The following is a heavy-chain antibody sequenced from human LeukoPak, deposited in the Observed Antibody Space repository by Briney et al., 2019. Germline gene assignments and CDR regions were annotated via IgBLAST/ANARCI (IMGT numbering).Heavy chain of an antibody. CDR3: ANQYSSSWSYFDY. V-gene: IGHV3-23*01. J-gene: IGHJ4*02. D-gene: IGHD6-13*01. CDR2: ISGSAGST. CDR1: GFTFSTYS. Sequence: PGGSLRLSCAASGFTFSTYSMNWVRQAPGKGLEWVSTISGSAGSTYYADYVKGRFTISRDNSKNTLYLQMNSLRAEDTAVYYCANQYSSSWSYFDYWGQGTLVTVSS.